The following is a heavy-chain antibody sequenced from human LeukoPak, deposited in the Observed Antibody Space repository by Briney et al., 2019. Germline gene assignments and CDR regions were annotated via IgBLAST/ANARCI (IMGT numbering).Heavy chain of an antibody. J-gene: IGHJ4*02. Sequence: ASVKVSCKASGYTFTNYHINWVRQAPGQGLEWMGWINPNTGDRGNAQKFQGRVSITSDTSISTAYMELGSLRSEDTAVYFCARTTSLTSSGYDYWGQGTLVTVSS. CDR1: GYTFTNYH. CDR3: ARTTSLTSSGYDY. CDR2: INPNTGDR. D-gene: IGHD4-17*01. V-gene: IGHV1-8*03.